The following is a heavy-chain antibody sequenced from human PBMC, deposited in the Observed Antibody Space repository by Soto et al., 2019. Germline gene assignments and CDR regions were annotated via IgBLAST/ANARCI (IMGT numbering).Heavy chain of an antibody. D-gene: IGHD3-10*01. CDR1: GFSFSDFA. CDR3: TRDFPWFGDQPFDSWGQDQPFDS. Sequence: GGSLRLSCAASGFSFSDFAMNWVRQAPGEGLEWVSTISSSGLSTNYAESVEGRFTISRDNSKNTLYLQMDSLRVDDTAMYYCTRDFPWFGDQPFDSWGQDQPFDSWGQGTLVTVSS. J-gene: IGHJ4*02. V-gene: IGHV3-23*01. CDR2: ISSSGLST.